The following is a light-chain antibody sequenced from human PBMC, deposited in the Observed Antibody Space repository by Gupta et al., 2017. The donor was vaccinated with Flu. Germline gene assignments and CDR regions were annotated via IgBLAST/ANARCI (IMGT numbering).Light chain of an antibody. CDR1: QGISSW. Sequence: DIQMTQSPSSVSASVGDRVTITCRASQGISSWLAWYQHKPGKAPNLLIYAASSLQSGVPSRFSGSGSGTDFTLTISSLQPEDFATYYCQQANSFPWTFGQGTKVEIK. V-gene: IGKV1-12*02. J-gene: IGKJ1*01. CDR2: AAS. CDR3: QQANSFPWT.